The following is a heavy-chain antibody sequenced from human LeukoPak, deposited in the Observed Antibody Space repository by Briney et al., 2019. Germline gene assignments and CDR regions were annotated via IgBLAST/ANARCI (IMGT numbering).Heavy chain of an antibody. CDR2: ISGSGGST. D-gene: IGHD6-13*01. CDR1: GFTFSNYA. Sequence: QSGGSLRLSCAASGFTFSNYAMSWVRQAPGKGLEWVSAISGSGGSTYYADSVKGRFTISRDNSENTLYLQMNSLRAEDTAVYYCARADSGSWHNFDHWGQGTLVTVSS. CDR3: ARADSGSWHNFDH. V-gene: IGHV3-23*01. J-gene: IGHJ4*02.